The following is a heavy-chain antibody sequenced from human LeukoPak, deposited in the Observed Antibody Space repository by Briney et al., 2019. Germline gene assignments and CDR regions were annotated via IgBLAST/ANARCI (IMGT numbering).Heavy chain of an antibody. V-gene: IGHV4-59*10. CDR3: ARIADYYDSSGYYRWFDP. D-gene: IGHD3-22*01. J-gene: IGHJ5*02. CDR1: GGSFSSYY. Sequence: SETLSLTCAVYGGSFSSYYWSWIRQPAGKGLEWIGRIYTSGSTNYNPSLKSRVTISVDTSKNQFSLKLSSVTAADTAVYYCARIADYYDSSGYYRWFDPWGQGTLVTVSS. CDR2: IYTSGST.